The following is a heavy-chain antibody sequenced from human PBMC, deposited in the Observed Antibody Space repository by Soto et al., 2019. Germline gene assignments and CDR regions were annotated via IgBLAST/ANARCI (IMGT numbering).Heavy chain of an antibody. CDR2: ISAYNGKT. D-gene: IGHD1-26*01. CDR1: NYTFTNYG. Sequence: ASVKVSCKTTNYTFTNYGISWVRKAPGQGLEWMGWISAYNGKTDYTQKLQGRVTMTTDTSTSTAYMELKSLRSDDTAVYYCARRWRGGSYEDALDIWGQGTMVTVSS. J-gene: IGHJ3*02. V-gene: IGHV1-18*01. CDR3: ARRWRGGSYEDALDI.